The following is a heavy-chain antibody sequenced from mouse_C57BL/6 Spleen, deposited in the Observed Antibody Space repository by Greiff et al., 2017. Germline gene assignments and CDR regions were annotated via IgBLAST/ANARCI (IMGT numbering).Heavy chain of an antibody. CDR2: INPSDSGT. CDR1: GYTFTSYW. V-gene: IGHV1-52*01. Sequence: VQLQQPGAELVRPGSSVKLSCKASGYTFTSYWMHWVKQRPIQGLEWIGNINPSDSGTHYNQKFKDKATMTVDKSSSTAYMQLSSLTSEDSAVFYCARLDYVSEFAYWGQGTLVTVSA. CDR3: ARLDYVSEFAY. D-gene: IGHD1-1*01. J-gene: IGHJ3*01.